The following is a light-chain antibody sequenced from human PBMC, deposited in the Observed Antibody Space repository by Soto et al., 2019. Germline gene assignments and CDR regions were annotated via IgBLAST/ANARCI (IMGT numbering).Light chain of an antibody. CDR3: QQYNNWRRT. V-gene: IGKV1-5*03. CDR2: KSS. CDR1: QSVSIW. Sequence: DIQMTQSPSTLSASAGDRVTISCRASQSVSIWLAWYQQKPGRAPKLLIYKSSILESGVPSRFSGSGSGTEFTLTISSLQSGDFAVYYCQQYNNWRRTFGQGTKVDIK. J-gene: IGKJ1*01.